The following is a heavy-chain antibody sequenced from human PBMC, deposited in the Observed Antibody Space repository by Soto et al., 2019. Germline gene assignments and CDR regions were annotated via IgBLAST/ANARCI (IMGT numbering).Heavy chain of an antibody. CDR2: IYSGGST. D-gene: IGHD6-6*01. Sequence: HPGGSLRLSCAASGFTVSSNYMSWVRQAPGKGLEWVSVIYSGGSTYYADSVKGRFTISRDNSKNTLYLQMNSLRAEDTAVYYCARDPNSSSSPPAWGQGTLVTVSS. CDR1: GFTVSSNY. J-gene: IGHJ5*02. CDR3: ARDPNSSSSPPA. V-gene: IGHV3-53*01.